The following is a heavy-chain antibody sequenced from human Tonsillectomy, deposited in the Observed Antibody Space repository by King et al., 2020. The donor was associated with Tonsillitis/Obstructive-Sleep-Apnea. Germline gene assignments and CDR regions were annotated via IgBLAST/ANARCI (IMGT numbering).Heavy chain of an antibody. Sequence: LQLVQSGAEVKKPGESLKISCKGSGYRFTSYWIGWVRQMPGKGLEWMGIIYPGYSDTRYSPSFRGQVTIPAAKSISTAYLQWSSLKASDTAIYYCARLLGLTTVTTWAFDYWGQGTLVTVSS. CDR2: IYPGYSDT. CDR1: GYRFTSYW. V-gene: IGHV5-51*01. CDR3: ARLLGLTTVTTWAFDY. J-gene: IGHJ4*02. D-gene: IGHD4-11*01.